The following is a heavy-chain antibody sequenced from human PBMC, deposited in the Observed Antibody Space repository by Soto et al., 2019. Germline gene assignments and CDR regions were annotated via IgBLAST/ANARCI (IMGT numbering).Heavy chain of an antibody. J-gene: IGHJ4*02. V-gene: IGHV6-1*01. CDR1: GDSVSSNSAA. Sequence: SETLSLTCAISGDSVSSNSAAWNWIRQSPSRGLEWLGRTYYRSKWYNDYAVSVKSRITINPDTSKNQFSLQLNSVTPEDTAVYYCARDLGGTLSPDFGFDYWGQGTLVTVSS. CDR3: ARDLGGTLSPDFGFDY. CDR2: TYYRSKWYN. D-gene: IGHD3-16*01.